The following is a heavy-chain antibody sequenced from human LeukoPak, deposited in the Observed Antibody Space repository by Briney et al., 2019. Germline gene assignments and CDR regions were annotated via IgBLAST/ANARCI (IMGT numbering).Heavy chain of an antibody. J-gene: IGHJ4*02. Sequence: SQTLSLTCTVSGGSISSGDYYWSWIRQPPGKGLEWIGRIYTSGSTNYNPSLKSRVTISVDTSKNQFSLKLSSVTAADTAVYYCARGPSRDGYKREGFDYWGQGTLVTVSS. D-gene: IGHD5-24*01. CDR1: GGSISSGDYY. CDR3: ARGPSRDGYKREGFDY. V-gene: IGHV4-61*02. CDR2: IYTSGST.